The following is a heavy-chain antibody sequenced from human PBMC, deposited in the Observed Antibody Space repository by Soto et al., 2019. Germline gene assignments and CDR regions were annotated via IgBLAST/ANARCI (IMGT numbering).Heavy chain of an antibody. CDR1: GFTFSSYA. Sequence: QVQLVESGGGVVQPGRSLRLSCAASGFTFSSYAMHWVRQAPGKGLEWVAVISYDGSNKYYADSVKGRFTISRDNSKNTLYLQMNSLRAEDTAVYYCTVGGIAAAGGYYYYDMDVWGQGTTVTVSS. CDR3: TVGGIAAAGGYYYYDMDV. J-gene: IGHJ6*02. V-gene: IGHV3-30-3*01. D-gene: IGHD6-13*01. CDR2: ISYDGSNK.